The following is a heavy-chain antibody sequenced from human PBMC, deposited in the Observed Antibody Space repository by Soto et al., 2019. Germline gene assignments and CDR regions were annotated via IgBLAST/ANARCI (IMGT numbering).Heavy chain of an antibody. CDR1: GFTFSNYG. J-gene: IGHJ5*02. CDR2: ISYDGSNK. Sequence: QVQLVESGGSVVQPGRSLRLSCAASGFTFSNYGIHWVRQAPGKGLEWVAVISYDGSNKYYADSVKGRFTISRDNSKNTLYQQMNSLRAEDTAVYYCAKGDWFDPWGQGTLVTVSS. CDR3: AKGDWFDP. V-gene: IGHV3-30*18.